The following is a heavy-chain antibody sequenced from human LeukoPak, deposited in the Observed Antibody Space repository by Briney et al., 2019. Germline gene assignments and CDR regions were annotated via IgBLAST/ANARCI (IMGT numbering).Heavy chain of an antibody. Sequence: SETLSLTCTVSGGSISSYYWSWIRQPPGKGLEWIGCIYYSGSTNYSPSLKSRVTMSVDTSKNQFSLKLSSVTAADTAVYYCARDYNWSLDYWGQGTLDTVSS. CDR1: GGSISSYY. CDR3: ARDYNWSLDY. CDR2: IYYSGST. V-gene: IGHV4-59*01. D-gene: IGHD1-20*01. J-gene: IGHJ4*02.